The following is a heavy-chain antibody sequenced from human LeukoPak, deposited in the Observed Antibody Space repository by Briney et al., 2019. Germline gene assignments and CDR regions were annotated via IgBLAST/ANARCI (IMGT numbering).Heavy chain of an antibody. Sequence: ASVKVSCKASGYSFTSYAMNWVRQAPGQGLEWMGWINTNTGNPTYAQGFTGRCVFSLDTSVSTAYLQISSLKAEDTAVYSCARVAEYSSGWYDPFDYWGQGTLVTVSS. V-gene: IGHV7-4-1*02. CDR2: INTNTGNP. D-gene: IGHD6-19*01. CDR1: GYSFTSYA. J-gene: IGHJ4*02. CDR3: ARVAEYSSGWYDPFDY.